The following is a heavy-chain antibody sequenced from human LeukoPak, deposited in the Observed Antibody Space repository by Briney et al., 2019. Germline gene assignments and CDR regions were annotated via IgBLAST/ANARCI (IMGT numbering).Heavy chain of an antibody. CDR1: GGSFRSST. J-gene: IGHJ5*02. Sequence: SVSVSCTASGGSFRSSTFAWVRQAPGRGLEWRGGIIPIFGTANYALQFQGRATITTDDSTSTVYMELSSLRTEDTAIYYCARGPLHVALSSGYLKWLDPWGQGSLVIVSS. CDR2: IIPIFGTA. CDR3: ARGPLHVALSSGYLKWLDP. V-gene: IGHV1-69*05. D-gene: IGHD3-22*01.